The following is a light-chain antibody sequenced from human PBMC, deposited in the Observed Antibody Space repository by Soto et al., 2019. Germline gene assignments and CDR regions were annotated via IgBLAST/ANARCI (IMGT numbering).Light chain of an antibody. Sequence: DIQMTQSPSSLSASLGDRVTVTCRASQSIRTYLNWFQQRPGKAPKILIYGAYTLQDGVPSRFSGSGSETEFTLTISSLPPEDFATYYCQQSFGAPRTFGQGTKVDIK. CDR3: QQSFGAPRT. CDR2: GAY. J-gene: IGKJ1*01. V-gene: IGKV1-39*01. CDR1: QSIRTY.